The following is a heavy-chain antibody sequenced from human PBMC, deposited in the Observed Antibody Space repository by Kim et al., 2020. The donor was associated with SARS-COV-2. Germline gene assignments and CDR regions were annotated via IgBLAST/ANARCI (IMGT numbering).Heavy chain of an antibody. CDR1: GYTFTSYA. J-gene: IGHJ6*02. Sequence: ASVKVSCKASGYTFTSYAMHWVRQAPGQRLEWMGWINAGNGNTKYSQKFQGRVTITRDTSASTAYMELSSLRSEDTAVYYCARGGVLAGTLYYYYGMDVWGQGTTVTVSS. CDR2: INAGNGNT. D-gene: IGHD6-19*01. V-gene: IGHV1-3*01. CDR3: ARGGVLAGTLYYYYGMDV.